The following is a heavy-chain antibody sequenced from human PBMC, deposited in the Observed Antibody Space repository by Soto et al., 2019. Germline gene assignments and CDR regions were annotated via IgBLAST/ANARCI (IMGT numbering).Heavy chain of an antibody. Sequence: EVQLLESGGGLVQPGGSLRLSCAASGFTFSSYAMSWVRQAPGKGLEWVSAISGGGGSTYYADSVKGRFTISRDNSKNTLYLQMNSLRAEDTAVYYCAKDLAARTGYLDWYFDLWGRGTLVTVSS. CDR1: GFTFSSYA. V-gene: IGHV3-23*01. CDR3: AKDLAARTGYLDWYFDL. D-gene: IGHD3-9*01. J-gene: IGHJ2*01. CDR2: ISGGGGST.